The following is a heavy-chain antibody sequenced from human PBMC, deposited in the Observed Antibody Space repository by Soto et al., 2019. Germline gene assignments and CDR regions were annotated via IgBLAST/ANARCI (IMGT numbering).Heavy chain of an antibody. V-gene: IGHV4-59*11. CDR2: IYSRGST. Sequence: SETLSLTCTVSGGSISSHYWSWVRQAPGKGLEWIGHIYSRGSTTYNPSLRSRSTISVDTSNNQFSLKLNSVTTADTAVYYCARDGREASGMDVWGQGTKVTVSS. D-gene: IGHD1-26*01. CDR3: ARDGREASGMDV. J-gene: IGHJ6*02. CDR1: GGSISSHY.